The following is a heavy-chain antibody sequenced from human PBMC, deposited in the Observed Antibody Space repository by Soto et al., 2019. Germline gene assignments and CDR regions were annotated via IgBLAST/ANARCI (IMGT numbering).Heavy chain of an antibody. CDR2: ISAHTGNT. CDR3: ARGRYGDY. Sequence: QVHLVQSGAAVKKPGASVKVSCKGSGYAFTTYGITWVRQAPGQGLEWMGWISAHTGNTNYAHKLQGRVTVTRDTSTSTAYMELRRLRSDDTDVYYCARGRYGDYWGQGALVTVSS. J-gene: IGHJ4*02. D-gene: IGHD1-1*01. CDR1: GYAFTTYG. V-gene: IGHV1-18*01.